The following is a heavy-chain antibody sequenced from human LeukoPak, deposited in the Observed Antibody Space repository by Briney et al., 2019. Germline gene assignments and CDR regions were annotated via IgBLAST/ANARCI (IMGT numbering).Heavy chain of an antibody. D-gene: IGHD6-19*01. Sequence: PGRSLRLSCAASVFTFSSYGMHWVRQAPGKGLEWVAVISYDGSNKYYADSVKGRFTISRDNSKNTRYLQMNGLRAEDTAVYYCAKGAAGIAVAGDWFDPWGQGTLVTVSS. CDR2: ISYDGSNK. J-gene: IGHJ5*02. CDR3: AKGAAGIAVAGDWFDP. V-gene: IGHV3-30*18. CDR1: VFTFSSYG.